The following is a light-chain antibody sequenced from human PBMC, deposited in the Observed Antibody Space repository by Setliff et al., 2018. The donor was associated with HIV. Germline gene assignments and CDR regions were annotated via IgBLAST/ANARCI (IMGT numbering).Light chain of an antibody. Sequence: DIQMTQSPSSLSASVGDRVALTCRASQSISNYLNWYQQRPGRAPKLLIYAASTLQSGVPSRFSGGGSGTDFTLTISSLQPEDFATYYCQESYNTPWTFGPGTKV. J-gene: IGKJ1*01. CDR2: AAS. CDR3: QESYNTPWT. V-gene: IGKV1-39*01. CDR1: QSISNY.